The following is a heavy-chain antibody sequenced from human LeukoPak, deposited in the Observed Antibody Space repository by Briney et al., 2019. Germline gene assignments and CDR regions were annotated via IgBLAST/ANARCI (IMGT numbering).Heavy chain of an antibody. CDR3: ARDRVPSNYYDSSGEKRGAFDI. D-gene: IGHD3-22*01. J-gene: IGHJ3*02. CDR1: GFTFSTYG. CDR2: IKQDGSEK. V-gene: IGHV3-7*03. Sequence: PGRSLRLSCAASGFTFSTYGMHWVRQAPGKGLEWVANIKQDGSEKYYVDSVKGRFTISRDNAKNSLYLQMNSLRAEDTAVYYCARDRVPSNYYDSSGEKRGAFDIWGQGTMVTVSS.